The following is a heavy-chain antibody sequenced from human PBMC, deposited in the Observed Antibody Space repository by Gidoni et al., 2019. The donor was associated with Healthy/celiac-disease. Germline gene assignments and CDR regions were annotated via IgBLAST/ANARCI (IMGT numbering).Heavy chain of an antibody. V-gene: IGHV3-30*01. CDR3: ARDGYSSGCTDY. J-gene: IGHJ4*02. CDR2: ISYDGSNK. Sequence: QVQLVESGGGVVQPGRSLRLSCAASGFTFSSYAMHWVRQAPGTGLEWVAVISYDGSNKYYADSVKGRFTISRDNSKNTLYLQMNSLRAEDTAVYYCARDGYSSGCTDYWGQGTLVTVSS. D-gene: IGHD6-19*01. CDR1: GFTFSSYA.